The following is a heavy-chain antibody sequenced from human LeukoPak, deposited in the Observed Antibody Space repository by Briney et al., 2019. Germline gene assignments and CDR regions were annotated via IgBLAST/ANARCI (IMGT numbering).Heavy chain of an antibody. CDR1: GYTFTGHL. J-gene: IGHJ6*03. D-gene: IGHD5-12*01. CDR3: ARDERRGYSGYDPYYMDV. V-gene: IGHV1-2*02. Sequence: ASVKVSCKGSGYTFTGHLIHWVRQAPGQGLEWMGWINPNSGATTYAQKFKGRVTMPRDTSINTAYMEMSGLRSDDTAMYFCARDERRGYSGYDPYYMDVWGKGTTLAVSS. CDR2: INPNSGAT.